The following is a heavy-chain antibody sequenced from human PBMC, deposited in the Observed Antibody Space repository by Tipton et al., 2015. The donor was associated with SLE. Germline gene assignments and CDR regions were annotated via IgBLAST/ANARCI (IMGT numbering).Heavy chain of an antibody. Sequence: TLSLTCTVSGGSIRSYYWSWIRQPAGKGLEWIGRIYTGGNTKYNPSLESRVTLSADASKAQFSLKLTSVTAADTAVYYCARGGPSSKWLDPWGRGTQVTVSS. J-gene: IGHJ5*02. CDR3: ARGGPSSKWLDP. V-gene: IGHV4-4*07. CDR1: GGSIRSYY. CDR2: IYTGGNT. D-gene: IGHD6-6*01.